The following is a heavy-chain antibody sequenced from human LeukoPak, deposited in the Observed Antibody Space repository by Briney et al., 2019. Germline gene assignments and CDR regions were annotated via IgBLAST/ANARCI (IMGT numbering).Heavy chain of an antibody. D-gene: IGHD4-23*01. CDR1: GYSFTSYW. Sequence: GESLKISCKGSGYSFTSYWIGWVRQMPGKGLEWMGIIYPADSDTRYRPSFQGQVTISADKSISTAYLQWGSLKASDTALYYCARRHRGNGDAFDIWGQGTMVTVSS. CDR3: ARRHRGNGDAFDI. V-gene: IGHV5-51*01. CDR2: IYPADSDT. J-gene: IGHJ3*02.